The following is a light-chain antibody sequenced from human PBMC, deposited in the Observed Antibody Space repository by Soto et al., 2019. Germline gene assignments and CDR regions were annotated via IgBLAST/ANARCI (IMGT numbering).Light chain of an antibody. V-gene: IGKV3-15*01. CDR2: GAS. Sequence: EIVMTQSPGTLSVSPGERVTLSCRASQSVSSNLAWYQQKPGQGPRLLMYGASTRATDVPARFSGSGSGTEFTLTISSLQSEDFGVYYCQQYKSWPITFGQGTRLEIK. CDR3: QQYKSWPIT. CDR1: QSVSSN. J-gene: IGKJ5*01.